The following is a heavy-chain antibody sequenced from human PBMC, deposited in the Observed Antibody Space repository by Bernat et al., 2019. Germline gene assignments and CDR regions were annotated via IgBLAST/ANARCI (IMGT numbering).Heavy chain of an antibody. CDR2: GHYDGST. CDR1: GGSISSSGSY. D-gene: IGHD6-13*01. J-gene: IGHJ4*02. CDR3: SRRFGQQGLDY. Sequence: QLQLQESGPGLVKPSETLSLTCAVSGGSISSSGSYWGWIRQPPGKGLEWIGSGHYDGSTYYNPTLKSLVTISVDTSKNQFSLKVSSVTAADTAVYYWSRRFGQQGLDYWRQRILVPVSS. V-gene: IGHV4-39*01.